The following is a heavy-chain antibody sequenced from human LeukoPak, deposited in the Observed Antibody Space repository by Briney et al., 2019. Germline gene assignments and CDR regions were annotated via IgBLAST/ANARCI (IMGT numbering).Heavy chain of an antibody. CDR2: IIPIFGTA. CDR3: ARPYDSRGYTYGMGV. V-gene: IGHV1-69*13. D-gene: IGHD3-22*01. CDR1: GGTFSSYA. J-gene: IGHJ6*02. Sequence: SVKVSCKASGGTFSSYAISWVRQAPGQGLEWMGGIIPIFGTANYAQKFQGSVTITADESTNTAYMELSSLRSEDTAVYYCARPYDSRGYTYGMGVWGQGTTVTVSS.